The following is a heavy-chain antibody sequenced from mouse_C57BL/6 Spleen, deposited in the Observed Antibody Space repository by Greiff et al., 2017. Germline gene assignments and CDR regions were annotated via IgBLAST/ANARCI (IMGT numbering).Heavy chain of an antibody. CDR2: IDPNSGGT. V-gene: IGHV1-72*01. Sequence: QVQLKQPGAELVKPGASVKLSCKASGYTFTSYWMHWVKQRPGRGLEWIGRIDPNSGGTKYNEKFKSKATLTVDKPSSTAYMQLSSLTSEDSAVYYCGRTERDGYLGAWFAYWGQGTLVTVSA. D-gene: IGHD2-3*01. CDR1: GYTFTSYW. CDR3: GRTERDGYLGAWFAY. J-gene: IGHJ3*01.